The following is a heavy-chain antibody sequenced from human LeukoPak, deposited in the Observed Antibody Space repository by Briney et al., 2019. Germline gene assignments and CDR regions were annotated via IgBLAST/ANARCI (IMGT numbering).Heavy chain of an antibody. CDR3: ARGVYIAAAQYAY. V-gene: IGHV4-59*01. CDR2: FYYSGTT. J-gene: IGHJ4*02. CDR1: GGSISSYY. D-gene: IGHD6-13*01. Sequence: SETLSLTCTVSGGSISSYYWSWIRQPPGKGLEWIGYFYYSGTTNYNPSLKSRVTISVDTSKNQFSLKLSSVTAADTAVYYCARGVYIAAAQYAYWGQGTLVTVSS.